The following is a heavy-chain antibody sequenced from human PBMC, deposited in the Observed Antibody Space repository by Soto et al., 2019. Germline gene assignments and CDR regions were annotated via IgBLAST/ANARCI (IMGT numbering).Heavy chain of an antibody. D-gene: IGHD1-26*01. CDR3: VRDEVGSSGGYFRH. Sequence: ASVKVSCKASGYTFSSYGISWVRQAPGQGPEWMGWISLYNGNTNYAEKFQGRATLTTDTSTTTAYMKLRSLRSDDTAVYYCVRDEVGSSGGYFRHWGQGTLVTVSS. J-gene: IGHJ1*01. CDR2: ISLYNGNT. V-gene: IGHV1-18*01. CDR1: GYTFSSYG.